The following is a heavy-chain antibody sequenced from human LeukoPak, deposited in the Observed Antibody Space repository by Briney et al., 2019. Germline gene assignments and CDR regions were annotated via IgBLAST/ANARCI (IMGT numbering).Heavy chain of an antibody. CDR3: AELGITMIGGV. D-gene: IGHD3-10*02. J-gene: IGHJ6*04. V-gene: IGHV3-23*01. CDR1: GFTFSSHA. Sequence: GGSLRLSCAASGFTFSSHAMRWVRQAPGKGLEWVSAISGSGGGTYYADSVKGRFTISRGNSKNTLYLQLNSLRAEDTAVYYCAELGITMIGGVWGKGTTVTISS. CDR2: ISGSGGGT.